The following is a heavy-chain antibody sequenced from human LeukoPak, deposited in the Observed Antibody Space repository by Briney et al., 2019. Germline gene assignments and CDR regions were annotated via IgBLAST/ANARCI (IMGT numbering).Heavy chain of an antibody. V-gene: IGHV1-2*02. CDR1: GYTFTGHY. J-gene: IGHJ4*02. Sequence: ASVKGSCKASGYTFTGHYIHWVREAPGRGLEWMGWINPKNGGRDYPQKFQGRVTMTRDTSISTAYMELSRLRSDDTAVYYCARVLRWGDYWGQGTLVTVSS. D-gene: IGHD4-23*01. CDR2: INPKNGGR. CDR3: ARVLRWGDY.